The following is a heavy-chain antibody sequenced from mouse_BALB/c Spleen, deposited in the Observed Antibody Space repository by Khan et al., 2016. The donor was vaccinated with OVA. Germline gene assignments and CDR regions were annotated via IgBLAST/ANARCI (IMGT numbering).Heavy chain of an antibody. CDR3: AREGAYYRSDGWFAY. CDR1: GYTFTTYT. J-gene: IGHJ3*01. V-gene: IGHV1-4*01. Sequence: QVQLKQSGTELARPGASVKMSCKASGYTFTTYTMHWVKQRPGQGLEWIGYISPSSGYTNYNQKFKDKATLTADKSSITAYMQLSSLISEDSAVYYCAREGAYYRSDGWFAYWGQGTLVTVSA. D-gene: IGHD2-14*01. CDR2: ISPSSGYT.